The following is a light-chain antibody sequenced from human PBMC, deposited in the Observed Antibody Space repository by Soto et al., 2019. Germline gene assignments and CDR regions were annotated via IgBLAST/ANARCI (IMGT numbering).Light chain of an antibody. V-gene: IGLV2-11*01. CDR1: TSDVGAYNL. Sequence: QPVLTQPRSVSASPGQSVTISCTGTTSDVGAYNLVSWYQQHPGKAPKLVIYDVTERPSGVPDRFSGSRSGNTASLTISGLQAEDDADYYCCSFAGGPYVFGSGTKLTVL. CDR3: CSFAGGPYV. CDR2: DVT. J-gene: IGLJ1*01.